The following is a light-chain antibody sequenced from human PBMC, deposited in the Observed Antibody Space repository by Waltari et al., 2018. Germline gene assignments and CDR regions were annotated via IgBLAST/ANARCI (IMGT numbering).Light chain of an antibody. CDR2: KVS. CDR3: MQGTHWPVYT. Sequence: VVMTQSPLSLPVTLGQPASLSCRSSESLLFSDGNTYLNWFHQRPGQSPRRLIYKVSNRDSGVPDRFSGSGSDTVFTLKISRVEAEDVGVYYCMQGTHWPVYTFGQGTRLEIK. V-gene: IGKV2-30*01. CDR1: ESLLFSDGNTY. J-gene: IGKJ2*01.